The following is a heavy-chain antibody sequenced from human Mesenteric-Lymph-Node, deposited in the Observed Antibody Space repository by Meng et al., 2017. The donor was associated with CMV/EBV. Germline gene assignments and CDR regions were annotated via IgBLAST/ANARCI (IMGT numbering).Heavy chain of an antibody. V-gene: IGHV2-5*05. D-gene: IGHD3-10*01. CDR1: GFSLSTYGVC. Sequence: QRTLNESSPTLAKHTQTLTPTCTFSGFSLSTYGVCIDWIRQPPGKALEWLALIYWDDDKRYDPSLKSRLTITKDTSKNQVVLTMTNMDPVDTATYYCAPRRGSWNYHQWGQGTLVTVSS. J-gene: IGHJ1*01. CDR3: APRRGSWNYHQ. CDR2: IYWDDDK.